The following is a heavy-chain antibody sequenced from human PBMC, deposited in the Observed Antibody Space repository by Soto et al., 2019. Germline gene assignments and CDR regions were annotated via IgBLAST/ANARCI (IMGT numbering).Heavy chain of an antibody. CDR2: IIPIFGTA. CDR3: ARGTPVRRYDILTGFKTPRYYYGMDV. Sequence: QVQLVQSGAEVKKPGSSVKVSCKASGGTFSSYAISWVRQAPGQGLEWMGGIIPIFGTANYAQKFQGRVTITADESTSTAYMELSSLRSEDTAVYYCARGTPVRRYDILTGFKTPRYYYGMDVWGQGTTVTVSS. D-gene: IGHD3-9*01. CDR1: GGTFSSYA. V-gene: IGHV1-69*01. J-gene: IGHJ6*02.